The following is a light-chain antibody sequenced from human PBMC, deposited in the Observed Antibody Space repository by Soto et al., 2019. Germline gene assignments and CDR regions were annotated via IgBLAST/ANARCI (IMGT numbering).Light chain of an antibody. V-gene: IGLV7-46*01. CDR3: LFSYGGPRV. J-gene: IGLJ2*01. Sequence: QAVVTQEPSLTVSPGGTVTLTCGSSTGAVTSGHFPYWFQQKPGQAPRTLIYETSNRHSWTPARFSGSLPGGKAALTLSGAQPEDEADYYCLFSYGGPRVFGGGTKLTVL. CDR2: ETS. CDR1: TGAVTSGHF.